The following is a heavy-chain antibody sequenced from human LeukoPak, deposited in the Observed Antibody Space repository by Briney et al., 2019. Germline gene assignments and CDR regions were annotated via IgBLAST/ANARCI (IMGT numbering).Heavy chain of an antibody. Sequence: SETLSLTCTVSGGSVSSGSYYWSWIRQPPGKGLEWIGYIYYSGSTNYNPSLKSRVTISVDTSKNQFSLKLSSVTAADTAVYYCARQHYGSGSYYVDYWGQGTLVTVSS. D-gene: IGHD3-10*01. V-gene: IGHV4-61*01. J-gene: IGHJ4*02. CDR2: IYYSGST. CDR1: GGSVSSGSYY. CDR3: ARQHYGSGSYYVDY.